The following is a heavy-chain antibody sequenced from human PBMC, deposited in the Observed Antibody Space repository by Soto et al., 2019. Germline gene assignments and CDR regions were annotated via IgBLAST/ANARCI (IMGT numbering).Heavy chain of an antibody. D-gene: IGHD4-4*01. CDR2: FHYSEST. CDR3: HYYYYGMDV. J-gene: IGHJ6*02. V-gene: IGHV4-39*01. CDR1: GGSISSGPYS. Sequence: PSETLSLTCTVSGGSISSGPYSWGWIRQPPGEGLEWIGTFHYSESTHYNPSLESRITISVDTSKNQFSLKVSSVTVADTVVTTGHYYYYGMDVWGQGTTVTVSS.